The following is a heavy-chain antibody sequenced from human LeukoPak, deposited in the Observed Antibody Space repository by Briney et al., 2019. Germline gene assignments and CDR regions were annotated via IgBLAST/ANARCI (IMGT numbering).Heavy chain of an antibody. V-gene: IGHV1-8*03. CDR1: GYTFTRYD. CDR2: MNPKSGNT. CDR3: ARDNDYAGGYYYGMDV. D-gene: IGHD4-17*01. J-gene: IGHJ6*02. Sequence: ASVKVSCKASGYTFTRYDINWVRQATGQGLEWMGWMNPKSGNTGHAQKFQGRVTITRDTSISTVYMELSSLRSEDTAVYYCARDNDYAGGYYYGMDVWGQGTTVTVSS.